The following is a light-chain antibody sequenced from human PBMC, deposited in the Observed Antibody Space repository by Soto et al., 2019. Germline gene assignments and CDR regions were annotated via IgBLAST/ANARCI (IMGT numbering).Light chain of an antibody. J-gene: IGKJ1*01. CDR3: QQYDSLPRT. CDR2: GAS. V-gene: IGKV3-20*01. Sequence: PGARSFSTGDRATLSCRASPSVSSSYLAWYQQKPGQAPRLLIYGASSRATGIPDRFSGSGSGTDFTLTISRLEPEDFAVYYCQQYDSLPRTFGQGTKVDIK. CDR1: PSVSSSY.